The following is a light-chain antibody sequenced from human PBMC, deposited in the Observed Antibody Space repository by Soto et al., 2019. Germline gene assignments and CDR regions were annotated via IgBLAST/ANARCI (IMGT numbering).Light chain of an antibody. V-gene: IGLV2-14*01. CDR1: SSDVGGYNY. J-gene: IGLJ1*01. CDR2: DVS. Sequence: QSALTQPASVSGSPGQSITISCTGTSSDVGGYNYVSWYQQHPGKAPKLMIYDVSNRPSGVSNRFSGSKSGNAASLTISGLQAEDEADYYCSSYTSSSTYVFGTGIKLTV. CDR3: SSYTSSSTYV.